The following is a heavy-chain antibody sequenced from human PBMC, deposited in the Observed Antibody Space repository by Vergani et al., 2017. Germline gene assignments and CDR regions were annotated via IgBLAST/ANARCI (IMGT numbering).Heavy chain of an antibody. V-gene: IGHV3-30-3*01. Sequence: QVQLVESGGGVVQPGRSLRLSCAASGFTFSSYAMHWVRQAPGKGLEWVAVVSYDGSNKYYADSVKGRFTISRDNSKNTLYLQMNSLRAEDTAVYYCAREAGYSYGEDQYAFDYWGQGTLVTVSS. CDR1: GFTFSSYA. D-gene: IGHD5-18*01. CDR3: AREAGYSYGEDQYAFDY. J-gene: IGHJ4*02. CDR2: VSYDGSNK.